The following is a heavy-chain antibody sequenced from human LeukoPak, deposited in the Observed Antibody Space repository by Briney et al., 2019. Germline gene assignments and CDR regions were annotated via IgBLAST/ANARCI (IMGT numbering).Heavy chain of an antibody. CDR2: IKEDGSGT. J-gene: IGHJ6*02. V-gene: IGHV3-43*02. Sequence: GGTLRLSCAASGFTIGTYAMYWVRHGPGRGLEWVSVIKEDGSGTFYSDSVRGRFTTSRDNSKISLYLQMSSLTSDDTSLYYCATWAFYHNLDVWGQGTTVAVSS. CDR3: ATWAFYHNLDV. D-gene: IGHD2/OR15-2a*01. CDR1: GFTIGTYA.